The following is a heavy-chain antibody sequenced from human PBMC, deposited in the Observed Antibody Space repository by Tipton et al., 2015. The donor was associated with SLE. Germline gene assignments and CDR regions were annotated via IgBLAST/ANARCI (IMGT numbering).Heavy chain of an antibody. CDR1: GFKFDDYA. J-gene: IGHJ6*02. CDR3: TKSTSDTKFYGMDV. CDR2: ISWNTKNI. V-gene: IGHV3-9*01. Sequence: SLRLSCAASGFKFDDYAMHWVRQTPGKGLERVSSISWNTKNIGYAGSVTGRFTISRDNAKNSLYLQMTSLRGEDTAFYFCTKSTSDTKFYGMDVWGQGTTVTVSS.